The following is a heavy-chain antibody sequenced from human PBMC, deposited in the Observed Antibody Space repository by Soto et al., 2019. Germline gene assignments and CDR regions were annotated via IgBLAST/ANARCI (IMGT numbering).Heavy chain of an antibody. V-gene: IGHV1-69*04. J-gene: IGHJ5*02. CDR1: GGTFSSYT. CDR2: IIPILGIA. CDR3: ARDPYYDILTGYYNGHNWFDP. Sequence: GASVKVSCKASGGTFSSYTISWVRQAPGQGLEWMGRIIPILGIANYAQKFQGRVTITADKSTSTAYMELSSLRSEDTAVYYCARDPYYDILTGYYNGHNWFDPWGQGTLVTVSS. D-gene: IGHD3-9*01.